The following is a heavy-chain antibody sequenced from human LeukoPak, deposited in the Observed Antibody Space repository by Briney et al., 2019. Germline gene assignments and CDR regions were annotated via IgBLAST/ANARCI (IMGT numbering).Heavy chain of an antibody. Sequence: SETLSLTCTVSGGSISSYYWSWIRQPPGKGLEWIGYIYYSGSTNYNPSLKSRVTISVDTSKNQFSLKLSSVTAADTAVYYCAREGSGSSSWYGGWGQGTLVTVSS. CDR1: GGSISSYY. CDR2: IYYSGST. D-gene: IGHD6-13*01. V-gene: IGHV4-59*12. CDR3: AREGSGSSSWYGG. J-gene: IGHJ4*02.